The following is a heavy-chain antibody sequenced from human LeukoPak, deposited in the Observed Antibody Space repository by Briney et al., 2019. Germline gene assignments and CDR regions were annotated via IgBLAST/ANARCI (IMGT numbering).Heavy chain of an antibody. J-gene: IGHJ4*02. CDR3: ARVGDRGHYYDSSGPRKLFDY. D-gene: IGHD3-22*01. CDR2: INPDSGGT. Sequence: ASVKVSCKASGYNFIGYYMYWVRQAPGQGLEWMGWINPDSGGTNYAQKFQGRVTMTRDTSIRTAYMELSRLRSDDTAVYYCARVGDRGHYYDSSGPRKLFDYWGQGTLVTVSS. V-gene: IGHV1-2*02. CDR1: GYNFIGYY.